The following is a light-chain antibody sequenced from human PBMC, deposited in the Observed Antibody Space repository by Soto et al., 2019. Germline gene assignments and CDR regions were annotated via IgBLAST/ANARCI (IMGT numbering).Light chain of an antibody. J-gene: IGKJ1*01. CDR3: QQYYSLPAT. Sequence: DIVMTQSPDSLAVSLGERATINCKSSQSVLYRSNTKNYLAWYQQKPGQPPNLLIYWASTRESGVPDRFSGSGSGTDFTLTISSLQAEDVAVYYCQQYYSLPATFGQGTKVEIK. CDR1: QSVLYRSNTKNY. V-gene: IGKV4-1*01. CDR2: WAS.